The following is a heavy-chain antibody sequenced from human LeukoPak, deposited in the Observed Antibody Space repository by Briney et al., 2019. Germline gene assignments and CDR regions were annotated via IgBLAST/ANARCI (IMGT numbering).Heavy chain of an antibody. J-gene: IGHJ4*02. CDR1: GGAISSRSYY. Sequence: SETLSLTCNVSGGAISSRSYYWGWIRQPPGKGLEWIGSIYYSGSTYYNPSLKSRVTISVDTSKNQFSLKLSSVTAADTAVYYCARAIRLRAGYSSSSPHFDYWGQGTLVTVSS. CDR3: ARAIRLRAGYSSSSPHFDY. D-gene: IGHD6-6*01. V-gene: IGHV4-39*07. CDR2: IYYSGST.